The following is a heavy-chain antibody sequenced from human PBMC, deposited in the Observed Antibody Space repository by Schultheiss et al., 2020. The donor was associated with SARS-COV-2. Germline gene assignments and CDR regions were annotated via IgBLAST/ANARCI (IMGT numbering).Heavy chain of an antibody. Sequence: GESLKISCAASGFTFDDYGMSWVRQAPGKGLEWVSGINWNGGSTGYADSVKGRFTISRDNAKNSLYLQMNSLRAEDTALYHCARVAGASTDYYYGMDVWGQGTTVTVSS. V-gene: IGHV3-20*01. D-gene: IGHD1-26*01. CDR2: INWNGGST. J-gene: IGHJ6*02. CDR3: ARVAGASTDYYYGMDV. CDR1: GFTFDDYG.